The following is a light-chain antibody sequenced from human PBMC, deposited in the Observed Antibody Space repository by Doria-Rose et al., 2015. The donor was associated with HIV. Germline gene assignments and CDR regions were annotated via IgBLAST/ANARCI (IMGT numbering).Light chain of an antibody. Sequence: TQSPGTLSLSPGERATLSCRASQSFSSTYLAWYQQKPGQAPSLLLYDGSTRATGIPDRFSASGSGTDFTPTINRLEPEDFALYYCHQYGTSWTFGQGAKVEI. CDR1: QSFSSTY. V-gene: IGKV3-20*01. CDR3: HQYGTSWT. J-gene: IGKJ1*01. CDR2: DGS.